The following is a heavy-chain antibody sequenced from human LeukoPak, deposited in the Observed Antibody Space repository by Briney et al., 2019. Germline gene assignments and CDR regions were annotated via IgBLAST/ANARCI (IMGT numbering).Heavy chain of an antibody. D-gene: IGHD5-24*01. Sequence: GASVKVSCKASGYTFTGYYMHWVRQAPGQGLEWMGWINPNSGGTNYAQKFQGRVAMTRDTSISTAYMELSRLRSDDTAVYYCARPVRRDGYRLLDYWGQGTLVTVSS. CDR2: INPNSGGT. CDR3: ARPVRRDGYRLLDY. J-gene: IGHJ4*02. CDR1: GYTFTGYY. V-gene: IGHV1-2*02.